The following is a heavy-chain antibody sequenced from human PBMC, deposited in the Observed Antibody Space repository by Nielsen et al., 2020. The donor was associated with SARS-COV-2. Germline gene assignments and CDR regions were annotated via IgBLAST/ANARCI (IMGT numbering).Heavy chain of an antibody. CDR2: INSDGSKA. CDR3: VRVRDDGYYYDTGPFDY. CDR1: GFTFSNYG. D-gene: IGHD3-22*01. V-gene: IGHV3-74*01. J-gene: IGHJ4*02. Sequence: GESLKISCAASGFTFSNYGMNWVRQIPGKGLAWVAHINSDGSKANYAESVKGRFTISRDNTENTLYLQMNSLRADDTAVYYCVRVRDDGYYYDTGPFDYWGQGTLVTVSS.